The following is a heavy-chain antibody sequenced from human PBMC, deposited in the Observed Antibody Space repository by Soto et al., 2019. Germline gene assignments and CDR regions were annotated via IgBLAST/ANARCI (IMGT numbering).Heavy chain of an antibody. V-gene: IGHV6-1*01. Sequence: SQTLSLTCAISGDSVSSNSAGWSWVRQSPSRGLEWLGRTYYRSKWYYEYAVSVRGRITIKPDTSKNQYSLQLNSVTPEDTAVYFCARGEQYSGRIFDYWGQGTLVTVYS. CDR2: TYYRSKWYY. CDR1: GDSVSSNSAG. D-gene: IGHD1-26*01. CDR3: ARGEQYSGRIFDY. J-gene: IGHJ4*01.